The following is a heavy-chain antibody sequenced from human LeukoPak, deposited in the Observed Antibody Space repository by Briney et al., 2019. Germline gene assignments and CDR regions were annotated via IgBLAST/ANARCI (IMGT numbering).Heavy chain of an antibody. Sequence: GGSLRLSCAASGFTFDDYAMHWVRHAPGKGLEWVSGISWNSGSIGYADSVKGRFTISRDNAKNSLYLQMNSLRAEDTALYYCAKGRDGAFDIWGQGTMVTVSS. D-gene: IGHD5-24*01. CDR3: AKGRDGAFDI. CDR2: ISWNSGSI. CDR1: GFTFDDYA. J-gene: IGHJ3*02. V-gene: IGHV3-9*01.